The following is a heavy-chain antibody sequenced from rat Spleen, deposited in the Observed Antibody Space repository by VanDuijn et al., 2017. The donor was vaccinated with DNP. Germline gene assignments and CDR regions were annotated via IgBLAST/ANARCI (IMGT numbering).Heavy chain of an antibody. CDR3: ARDGQWDYLDY. Sequence: VQLKESGPGLVQPSQTLSLTCTVSGFSLTSYGVSWVRQPPGKGLEWIAEINKDSRTIKYTPSLKDKLTISRDNAQKTLYLQMSKLGSEDTATYYCARDGQWDYLDYWGQGVMVTVSS. D-gene: IGHD1-1*01. CDR1: GFSLTSYG. CDR2: INKDSRTI. J-gene: IGHJ2*01. V-gene: IGHV4-2*01.